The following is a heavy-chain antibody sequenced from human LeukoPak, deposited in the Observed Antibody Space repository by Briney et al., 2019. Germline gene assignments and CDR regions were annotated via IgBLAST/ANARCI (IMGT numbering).Heavy chain of an antibody. CDR2: IYYDGSNI. Sequence: GGSLRLSCAASGFTFSSCGMHWVRQAPGKGLEWVAFIYYDGSNIYYADYVKGRFTISRDISKNTLYLQMDSLRAEDTAVYYCAKARGFCSGGSCYNPFDPWGQGTLVTVSS. D-gene: IGHD2-15*01. CDR1: GFTFSSCG. J-gene: IGHJ5*02. V-gene: IGHV3-30*02. CDR3: AKARGFCSGGSCYNPFDP.